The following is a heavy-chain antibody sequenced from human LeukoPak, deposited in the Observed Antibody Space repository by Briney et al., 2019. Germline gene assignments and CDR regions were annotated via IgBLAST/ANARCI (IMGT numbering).Heavy chain of an antibody. J-gene: IGHJ4*02. CDR2: ISYDGSDK. CDR3: AKWAYSDFDY. CDR1: GFTFSSYG. V-gene: IGHV3-30*18. Sequence: GGSLRLSCAASGFTFSSYGMHWVRQAPGKGLEGVAVISYDGSDKHYADSVKGRFTISRDNSKNTLYLQMNSLRAEDTAVYYCAKWAYSDFDYWGQGTLVTVSS. D-gene: IGHD1-26*01.